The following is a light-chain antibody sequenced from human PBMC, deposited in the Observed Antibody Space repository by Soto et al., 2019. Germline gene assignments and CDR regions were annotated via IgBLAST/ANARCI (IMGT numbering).Light chain of an antibody. V-gene: IGLV2-14*03. CDR3: SSYTSNSTLYV. CDR2: DVS. Sequence: QSALTQPASVSGSPGQSITISCTGTSSDIGGYNYVSWYQQLPGNVPKLVIYDVSNRPSGVSDRFSGSKSGNAASLTISGLQAEDEADYYCSSYTSNSTLYVFGTGTKLTVL. J-gene: IGLJ1*01. CDR1: SSDIGGYNY.